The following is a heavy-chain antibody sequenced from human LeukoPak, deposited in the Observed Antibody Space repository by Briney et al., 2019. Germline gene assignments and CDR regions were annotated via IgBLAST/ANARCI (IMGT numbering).Heavy chain of an antibody. CDR2: IYASGST. V-gene: IGHV4-4*07. J-gene: IGHJ4*02. CDR1: GASISGYY. Sequence: PSETLSLTCTVSGASISGYYWSWIRQPAGKGLEWIGRIYASGSTNYNPSLKSRVTMSVDTSKNQFSLKLTSVTAADTAVYFCGGYGSGTYYPFFWGQGTLVTVSS. D-gene: IGHD3-10*01. CDR3: GGYGSGTYYPFF.